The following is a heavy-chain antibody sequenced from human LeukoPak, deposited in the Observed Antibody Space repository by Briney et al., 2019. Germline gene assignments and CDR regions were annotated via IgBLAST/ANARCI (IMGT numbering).Heavy chain of an antibody. D-gene: IGHD6-6*01. CDR3: ARVARALAAQFDH. CDR2: IYYSGST. Sequence: SETLSLTCTVSGGSIRTTSSYWSWIRQPPGKELEWIGYIYYSGSTNYNPSLKSRVIISVDTSKNQFSLRLSSVTAADTAVYYCARVARALAAQFDHWGQGTLVTVSS. CDR1: GGSIRTTSSY. V-gene: IGHV4-61*01. J-gene: IGHJ4*02.